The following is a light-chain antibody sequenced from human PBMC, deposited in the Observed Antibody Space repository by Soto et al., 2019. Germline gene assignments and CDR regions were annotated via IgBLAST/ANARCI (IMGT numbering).Light chain of an antibody. V-gene: IGLV2-14*01. CDR2: EVS. J-gene: IGLJ1*01. CDR3: CSYAGSYTRYV. Sequence: QSVLTQPASVSGSPGQSITISCTGTSSDVGGYGYVSWYQLHPGKAPKLMVFEVSNRPSGVSYRFSASKSGNTASLTISGLQAEDEADYYCCSYAGSYTRYVFGSGTKVTV. CDR1: SSDVGGYGY.